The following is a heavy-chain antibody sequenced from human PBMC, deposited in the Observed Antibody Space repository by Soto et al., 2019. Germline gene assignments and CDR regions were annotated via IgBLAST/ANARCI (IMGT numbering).Heavy chain of an antibody. D-gene: IGHD2-15*01. J-gene: IGHJ6*02. CDR2: IVVGSGNT. V-gene: IGHV1-58*02. Sequence: SVKVSCKASGYNLTTYGISWVRQARGQRLEWIGWIVVGSGNTNYAQKFQERVTITRDMSTSTAYMELSSLRSEDTAVYYCAADSCSGGSCYGLSYYGMDVWGQGTTVTVSS. CDR1: GYNLTTYG. CDR3: AADSCSGGSCYGLSYYGMDV.